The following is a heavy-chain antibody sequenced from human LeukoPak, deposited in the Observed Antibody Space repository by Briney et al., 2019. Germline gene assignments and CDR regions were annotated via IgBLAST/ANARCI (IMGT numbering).Heavy chain of an antibody. J-gene: IGHJ3*02. CDR3: AKERTVTTGTYDAFDI. V-gene: IGHV3-33*06. CDR2: IWYDGSDK. Sequence: GGSLRLSCAASGFTFGFHGMHWVRQAPGKGLEWVAVIWYDGSDKYYADSVKGRFTISRDNSKSTLYLLMNSLRAEDTAVYYCAKERTVTTGTYDAFDIWGQGTMVTVSS. D-gene: IGHD4-17*01. CDR1: GFTFGFHG.